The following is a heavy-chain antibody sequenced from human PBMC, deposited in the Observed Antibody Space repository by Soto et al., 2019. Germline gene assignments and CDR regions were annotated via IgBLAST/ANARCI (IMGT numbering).Heavy chain of an antibody. J-gene: IGHJ4*02. D-gene: IGHD2-15*01. Sequence: EVQLVETGGGLIQPGGSLRLSCAASGFTVSSNSMSWVRQAPGKGLEWVSVVYSGGSTYYADSVKGRFTISRDNSKNPLYLQMNSLRAEDTAVYYCARGYCSGGSCYSGGPDFWGQGTLVTVSS. CDR3: ARGYCSGGSCYSGGPDF. CDR1: GFTVSSNS. V-gene: IGHV3-53*02. CDR2: VYSGGST.